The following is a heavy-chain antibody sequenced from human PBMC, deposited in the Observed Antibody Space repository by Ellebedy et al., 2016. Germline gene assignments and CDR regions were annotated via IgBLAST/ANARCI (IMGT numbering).Heavy chain of an antibody. CDR3: ARLLSLDGDDF. CDR2: IHPSNSDT. Sequence: GESLKISCKGSGYSFTDYWIAWVRQVPGKGLEWMGIIHPSNSDTRKSPSFQGQVSISADKSISTAYLRWSSLKASDTAMYYCARLLSLDGDDFWGQGTLVTVSS. D-gene: IGHD2-21*01. J-gene: IGHJ4*02. CDR1: GYSFTDYW. V-gene: IGHV5-51*01.